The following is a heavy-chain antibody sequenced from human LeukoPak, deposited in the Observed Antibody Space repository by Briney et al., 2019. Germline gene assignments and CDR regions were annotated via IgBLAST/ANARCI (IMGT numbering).Heavy chain of an antibody. CDR2: INHSGSS. CDR3: ARGEDGDYYFQH. CDR1: GFTFSTYS. J-gene: IGHJ1*01. Sequence: PGGSLRLSCAASGFTFSTYSMNWVRQAPGKGLEWIGEINHSGSSNYNPSLKSRVTISVDTSKNQFSLKLSSVTAADTAVYYCARGEDGDYYFQHWGQGTLVTVSS. V-gene: IGHV4-34*01. D-gene: IGHD4-17*01.